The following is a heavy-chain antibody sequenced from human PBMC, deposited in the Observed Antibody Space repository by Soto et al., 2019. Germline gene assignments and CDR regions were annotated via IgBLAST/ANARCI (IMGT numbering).Heavy chain of an antibody. V-gene: IGHV4-4*02. J-gene: IGHJ5*02. Sequence: KPSETLSLTCGVSGGSISSINWWSWVRQAPGKGLEWLGEIHQSGTTNYNPSLKSRVTMSIDKSKNQFFLNVTSVTAADTAVYYCARTEGTYPTHPFDPWGQGTLVTVSS. CDR3: ARTEGTYPTHPFDP. CDR1: GGSISSINW. D-gene: IGHD3-16*02. CDR2: IHQSGTT.